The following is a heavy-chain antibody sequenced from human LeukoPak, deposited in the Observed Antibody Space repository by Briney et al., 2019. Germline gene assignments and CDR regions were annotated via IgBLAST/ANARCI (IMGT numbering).Heavy chain of an antibody. CDR3: AKVEKYYYESSGSNFDY. J-gene: IGHJ4*02. Sequence: PGGSLRLSYAASGFTFSTYGMHWVRQAPGKGLEWVAFIRYDGSNKYYADSVKGRFTISRDNSKNTLYLQMNSLRAADTAVYYWAKVEKYYYESSGSNFDYWGQGTLVTVSS. CDR2: IRYDGSNK. D-gene: IGHD3-22*01. CDR1: GFTFSTYG. V-gene: IGHV3-30*02.